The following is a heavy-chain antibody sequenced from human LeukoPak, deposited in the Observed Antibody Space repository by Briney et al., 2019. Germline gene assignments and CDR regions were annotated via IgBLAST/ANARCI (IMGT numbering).Heavy chain of an antibody. Sequence: SETLSLTCSVSGGSFNNDYWSWIRQTPGKGLEWIGYISNDGGTIYNPSLKTRVTISVDTSKNQFFLKLASVTAADTAVYFCVRDRGPNLHYYIDVWGKGTTVTVSS. CDR1: GGSFNNDY. CDR2: ISNDGGT. J-gene: IGHJ6*03. CDR3: VRDRGPNLHYYIDV. D-gene: IGHD1-7*01. V-gene: IGHV4-59*01.